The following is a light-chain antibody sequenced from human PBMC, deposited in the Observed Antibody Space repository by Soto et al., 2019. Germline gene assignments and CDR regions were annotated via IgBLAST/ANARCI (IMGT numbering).Light chain of an antibody. J-gene: IGLJ1*01. Sequence: QSALTQPASVSGSPGQSITISCTGTSSDVGSHDFVSWYQQRPGKAPKLMIFEVTKRPSGVSSRFSASKSGNTASLTISGLQADDEADYYCCSLTTSHTYVFGSGTKLTVL. CDR3: CSLTTSHTYV. CDR1: SSDVGSHDF. CDR2: EVT. V-gene: IGLV2-14*02.